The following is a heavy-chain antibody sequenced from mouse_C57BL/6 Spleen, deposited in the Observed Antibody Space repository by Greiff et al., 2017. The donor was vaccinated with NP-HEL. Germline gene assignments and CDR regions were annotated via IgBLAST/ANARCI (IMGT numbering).Heavy chain of an antibody. D-gene: IGHD1-1*01. J-gene: IGHJ2*01. Sequence: EVQVVESGPELVKPGDSVKISCKASGYSFTGYFMNWVMQSHGKSLEWIGRINPYNGDTFYNQKFKGKATLTVDKSSSTAHMELRSLTSEDSAVYYCARNYYGSSDYWGQGTTLTVSS. V-gene: IGHV1-20*01. CDR2: INPYNGDT. CDR1: GYSFTGYF. CDR3: ARNYYGSSDY.